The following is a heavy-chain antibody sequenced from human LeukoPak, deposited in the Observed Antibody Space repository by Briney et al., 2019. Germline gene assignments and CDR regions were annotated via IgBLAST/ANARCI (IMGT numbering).Heavy chain of an antibody. Sequence: SETLSLTCTVSGDSISSGSYYWSWIRQPAEKGLEWLGRIYTNGDTKYNPSLKSRVTISMDTSKNQFSLKLSSVTAADTAVYYCASRHSEQQSYYYYMDIWGKGTTVTVSS. J-gene: IGHJ6*03. CDR1: GDSISSGSYY. CDR2: IYTNGDT. CDR3: ASRHSEQQSYYYYMDI. V-gene: IGHV4-61*02. D-gene: IGHD6-13*01.